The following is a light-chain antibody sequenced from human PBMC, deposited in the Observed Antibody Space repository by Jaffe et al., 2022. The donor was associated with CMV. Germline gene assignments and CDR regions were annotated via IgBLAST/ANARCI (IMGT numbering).Light chain of an antibody. Sequence: DIQMTQFPSSVSASVGDRVTITCRASQNINSFLNWYQQKPGKAPNLLIYYASNLQSGVPSRFVGRGSGTDFTLTINGLQPEDSATYFCQQSYRTPRTFGQGTKVEIK. V-gene: IGKV1-39*01. CDR2: YAS. CDR3: QQSYRTPRT. CDR1: QNINSF. J-gene: IGKJ2*01.